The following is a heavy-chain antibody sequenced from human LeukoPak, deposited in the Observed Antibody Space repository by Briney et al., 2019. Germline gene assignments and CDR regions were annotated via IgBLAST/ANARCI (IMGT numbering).Heavy chain of an antibody. J-gene: IGHJ5*02. CDR1: GGSISGYY. Sequence: AETLSLTCTVSGGSISGYYWSWIRQPAGKGLEWIGRIYTSGSASYNPSLKSRVTMSVDTSKNQLSLKLTSVTAADTAVYYCTREPVPWGQGTLVTVSS. CDR3: TREPVP. V-gene: IGHV4-4*07. CDR2: IYTSGSA.